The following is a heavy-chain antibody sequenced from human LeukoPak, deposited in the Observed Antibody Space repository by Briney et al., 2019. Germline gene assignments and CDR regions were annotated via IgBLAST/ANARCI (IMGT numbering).Heavy chain of an antibody. D-gene: IGHD5-12*01. V-gene: IGHV4-4*07. J-gene: IGHJ5*02. CDR2: IYTSGST. CDR3: ARETNIVATIRWFDP. Sequence: SETLSLTCTVSGGSISSYYWSWLRQPAGKGLEWIGRIYTSGSTNYNPSLKSRVTMSVDTSKNQFSLKLSSVTAADTAVYYCARETNIVATIRWFDPWGQGTLVTVSS. CDR1: GGSISSYY.